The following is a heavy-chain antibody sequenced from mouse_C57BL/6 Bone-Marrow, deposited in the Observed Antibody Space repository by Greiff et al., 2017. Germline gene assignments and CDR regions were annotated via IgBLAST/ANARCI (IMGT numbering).Heavy chain of an antibody. CDR1: GYSFTGYF. CDR3: AREVTTLYYYAMDY. D-gene: IGHD2-3*01. CDR2: INPYNGDT. V-gene: IGHV1-20*01. Sequence: EVQLQQSGPELVKPGDSVKISCKASGYSFTGYFMNWVMQSHGKSLEWIGRINPYNGDTFYNQKFKGKATLTVDKSSSTAHMELRSLTSEDSAVYYCAREVTTLYYYAMDYWGQGTSVTVSS. J-gene: IGHJ4*01.